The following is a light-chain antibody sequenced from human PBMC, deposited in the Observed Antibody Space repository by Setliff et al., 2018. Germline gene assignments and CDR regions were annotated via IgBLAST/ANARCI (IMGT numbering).Light chain of an antibody. J-gene: IGLJ1*01. V-gene: IGLV2-14*03. Sequence: PASVSGSPGQSITISCTGTSSDVGGYNYVSWYQQHPGKAPKLMIYDVSNRPSGVSNRFSGSKSGNTASLTISGLQAEDEADYYCSSYTSSSTLYVFGTGTKGTVL. CDR2: DVS. CDR1: SSDVGGYNY. CDR3: SSYTSSSTLYV.